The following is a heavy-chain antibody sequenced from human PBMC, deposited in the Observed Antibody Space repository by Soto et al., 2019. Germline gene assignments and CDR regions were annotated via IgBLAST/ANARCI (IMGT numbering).Heavy chain of an antibody. CDR2: IIPIFGTA. J-gene: IGHJ6*02. V-gene: IGHV1-69*06. D-gene: IGHD3-10*01. CDR1: GGTFSSYA. Sequence: SVKVSCKASGGTFSSYAISWGRQAPGQGLEWMGGIIPIFGTANYAQKFQGRVTITADKSTSTAYMELSSLRSEDTAVYYCARARTSITMVRGVYYYGMDVWGQGTTVTVSS. CDR3: ARARTSITMVRGVYYYGMDV.